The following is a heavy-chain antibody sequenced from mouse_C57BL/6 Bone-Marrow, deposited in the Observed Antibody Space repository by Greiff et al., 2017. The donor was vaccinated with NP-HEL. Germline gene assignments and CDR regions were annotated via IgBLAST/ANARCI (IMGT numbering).Heavy chain of an antibody. CDR2: FHPYNDDT. V-gene: IGHV1-47*01. D-gene: IGHD2-1*01. CDR3: ARGGNYWYSFYY. CDR1: GYTFTTYP. J-gene: IGHJ2*01. Sequence: QVQLQQSGAELVKPGASVKMSCKASGYTFTTYPIEWVKQNHGKSLEWIGNFHPYNDDTEYNEKFKNKATLTVEKSSSTVYLELSRLTSDDSSVYYCARGGNYWYSFYYWGENTTLTVSS.